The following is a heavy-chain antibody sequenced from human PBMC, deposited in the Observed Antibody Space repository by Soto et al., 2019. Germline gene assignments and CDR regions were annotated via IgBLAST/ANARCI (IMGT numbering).Heavy chain of an antibody. Sequence: EVQLVESGGGLIQPGGSLRLSCAASGFAVSSSYMSWVRQAPGKGLERVSVLYSGGTTSYADSVKGRFTISRDNSKNTLYLQMNSLRAEDTAVYYCASTSSMIVSVITTWGDAFDIWGQGTMVTVSS. CDR1: GFAVSSSY. CDR3: ASTSSMIVSVITTWGDAFDI. D-gene: IGHD3-22*01. CDR2: LYSGGTT. J-gene: IGHJ3*02. V-gene: IGHV3-53*01.